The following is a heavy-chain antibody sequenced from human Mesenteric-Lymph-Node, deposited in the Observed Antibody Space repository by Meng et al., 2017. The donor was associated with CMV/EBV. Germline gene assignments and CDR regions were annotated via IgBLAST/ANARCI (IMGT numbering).Heavy chain of an antibody. J-gene: IGHJ6*02. V-gene: IGHV3-66*02. CDR2: IYSDGNT. CDR1: GFTVSSNY. Sequence: GESLKISCAASGFTVSSNYMSWVRQAPGKGLEWVSLIYSDGNTYYADSVKGRFTISRDNSKNTLYVQMNSLRAEDTAVYYCARHVVVVGYYYGLDVWGQGTAVTVSS. CDR3: ARHVVVVGYYYGLDV. D-gene: IGHD2-21*01.